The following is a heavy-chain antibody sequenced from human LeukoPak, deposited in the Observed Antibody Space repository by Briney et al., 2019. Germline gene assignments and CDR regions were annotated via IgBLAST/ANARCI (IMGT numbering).Heavy chain of an antibody. V-gene: IGHV3-48*02. CDR3: VRETAYSFDC. CDR1: GFTFSGYS. Sequence: HTGGSLRLSCAASGFTFSGYSMTWVRQAPGKGLEWVSYISGSGTNIYNADSVKGRFTISRDNAKNSMYLQLNSLRDEDTAVYYCVRETAYSFDCWGQGTLVTASS. CDR2: ISGSGTNI. J-gene: IGHJ4*02. D-gene: IGHD1-14*01.